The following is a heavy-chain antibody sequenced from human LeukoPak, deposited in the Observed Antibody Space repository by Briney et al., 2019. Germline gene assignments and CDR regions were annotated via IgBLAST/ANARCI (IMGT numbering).Heavy chain of an antibody. J-gene: IGHJ3*02. CDR1: GGSISNYY. V-gene: IGHV4-4*07. CDR3: ARSRCSSISCASRGAFDI. Sequence: SEALSLTCTVSGGSISNYYWSWIRQPAGKGRELIGRIYTSGSINYNPSLKSRVTMSVDTSKNQFSLKLSSVTAADTAVYYCARSRCSSISCASRGAFDIWGQGTMVTVSS. CDR2: IYTSGSI. D-gene: IGHD2-2*01.